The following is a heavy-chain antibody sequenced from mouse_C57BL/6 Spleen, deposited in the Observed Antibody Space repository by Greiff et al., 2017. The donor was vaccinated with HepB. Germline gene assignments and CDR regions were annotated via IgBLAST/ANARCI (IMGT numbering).Heavy chain of an antibody. V-gene: IGHV2-2*01. CDR1: GFSLTSYG. CDR2: IWSGGST. Sequence: VMLVESGPGLVQPSQSLSITCTVSGFSLTSYGVHWVRQSPGKGLEWLGVIWSGGSTDYNAAFISRLSISKDNSKSQVFFKMNSLQADDTAIYYCARNEDYDYYYAMDYWGQGTSVTVSS. CDR3: ARNEDYDYYYAMDY. J-gene: IGHJ4*01. D-gene: IGHD2-4*01.